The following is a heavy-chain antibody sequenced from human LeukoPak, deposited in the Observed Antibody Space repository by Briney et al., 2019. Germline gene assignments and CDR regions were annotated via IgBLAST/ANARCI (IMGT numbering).Heavy chain of an antibody. J-gene: IGHJ4*02. CDR2: IRSKANNYAT. D-gene: IGHD5-12*01. CDR1: GFTLSGST. Sequence: SGGSLRLSCAVSGFTLSGSTIHWVRQASGKGVEWVGRIRSKANNYATAYAASVKGRFTISRDDSKNTASLQMNSLKNEDTAVYYCIRHGDGGYDYWGQGTLVTVSS. CDR3: IRHGDGGYDY. V-gene: IGHV3-73*01.